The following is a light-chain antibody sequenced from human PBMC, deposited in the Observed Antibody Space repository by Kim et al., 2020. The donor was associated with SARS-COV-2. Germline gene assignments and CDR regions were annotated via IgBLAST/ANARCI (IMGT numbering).Light chain of an antibody. CDR3: VAWDDSLNGYV. J-gene: IGLJ1*01. Sequence: QSVLTQPLSVSGAPGQRVTISCSGSTSNIGDHAVNWFQQLPGKAPKLVIYYDDLVPSGVSDRFSGSKSGTSASLAISGLQSDDEADYYCVAWDDSLNGYVFGRGTKVTVL. CDR2: YDD. CDR1: TSNIGDHA. V-gene: IGLV1-36*01.